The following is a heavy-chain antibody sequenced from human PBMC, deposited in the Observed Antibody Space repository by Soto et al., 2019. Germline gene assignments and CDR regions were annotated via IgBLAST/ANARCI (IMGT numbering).Heavy chain of an antibody. CDR3: GREKRKNLLRGRFGMDV. V-gene: IGHV3-21*02. CDR2: ISPRSDYI. J-gene: IGHJ6*02. D-gene: IGHD3-3*01. Sequence: EVQLVESGGGLVKPGGSLRLSCVVSGFDFSDFSINWVRQAPGKGLEWVSSISPRSDYIYYTDSVKGRFTVSRDNAKKTLFLKINSLRADDTAVYYCGREKRKNLLRGRFGMDVWGQGTTVSVSS. CDR1: GFDFSDFS.